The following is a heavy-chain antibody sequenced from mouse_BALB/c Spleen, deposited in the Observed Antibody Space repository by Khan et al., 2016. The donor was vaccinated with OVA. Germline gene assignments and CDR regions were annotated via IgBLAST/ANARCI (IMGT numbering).Heavy chain of an antibody. Sequence: VQLQQSGAELARPGASVKMSCKTSGYTFSSYTIHWIKLRPGQGLEWIGYINPNNGYTNYNQKFKDKATLTADKSSTTDYMQLSSLTSDDSAMYNCVGDGDYYRNDGWFAYWGQGTLVTVSA. V-gene: IGHV1-4*01. CDR1: GYTFSSYT. CDR3: VGDGDYYRNDGWFAY. CDR2: INPNNGYT. J-gene: IGHJ3*01. D-gene: IGHD2-14*01.